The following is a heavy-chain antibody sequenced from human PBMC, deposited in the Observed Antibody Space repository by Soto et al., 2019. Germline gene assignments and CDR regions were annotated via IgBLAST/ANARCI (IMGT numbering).Heavy chain of an antibody. CDR2: ILHTGHT. D-gene: IGHD3-22*01. CDR1: GDSFSSSNW. Sequence: QVQLQESGPGLVEPSGTLSLTCGVSGDSFSSSNWWTWIRQPPGKGRGWIGDILHTGHTDYSPSLRSRITISIDTSKKGCPLHLTTVTATDTAVYYCARSPRRVDGKWFFDYWGPGALVTVSS. CDR3: ARSPRRVDGKWFFDY. J-gene: IGHJ4*02. V-gene: IGHV4-4*02.